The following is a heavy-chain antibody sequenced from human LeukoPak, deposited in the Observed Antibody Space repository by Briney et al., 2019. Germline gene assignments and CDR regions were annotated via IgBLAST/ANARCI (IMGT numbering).Heavy chain of an antibody. CDR2: FYTSGST. V-gene: IGHV4-4*07. CDR1: GGSITSYS. Sequence: SETLSLTCTVSGGSITSYSWSWVRQPAGKGLEWIGRFYTSGSTNYNPSLKGRVTMSIDTSKNQFSLKLTSLTAADTAVYYCSGGRYYFDSWGQGILVTVSS. D-gene: IGHD3-16*01. J-gene: IGHJ4*02. CDR3: SGGRYYFDS.